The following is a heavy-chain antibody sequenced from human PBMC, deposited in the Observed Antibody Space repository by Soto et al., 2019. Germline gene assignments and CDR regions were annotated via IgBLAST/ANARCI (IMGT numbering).Heavy chain of an antibody. J-gene: IGHJ3*02. D-gene: IGHD4-17*01. V-gene: IGHV3-73*01. Sequence: EVQLVESGGGLVQPGGSLKLSCAASGFTFSGSAMHWVRQASGKGLEGVGRIRSKANSYATAYAASVKGRFTISRDDSKNTAYLQMISRKTEDTAVYYCTRPIDAYGDYVRYAFDIWGQGTMVTVSS. CDR3: TRPIDAYGDYVRYAFDI. CDR2: IRSKANSYAT. CDR1: GFTFSGSA.